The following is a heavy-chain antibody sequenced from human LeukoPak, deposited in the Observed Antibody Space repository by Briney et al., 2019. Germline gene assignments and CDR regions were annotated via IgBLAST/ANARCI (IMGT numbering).Heavy chain of an antibody. CDR3: AKAKVGATTGFDY. CDR2: ISWNSGSI. D-gene: IGHD1-26*01. V-gene: IGHV3-9*01. Sequence: GGSLRLSCAASGFTFSSYGMHWVRQAPGKGLEWVSGISWNSGSIGYADSVKGRFTISRDNAKNSLYLQMNSLRAEDTAVYYCAKAKVGATTGFDYWGQGTLVTVSS. CDR1: GFTFSSYG. J-gene: IGHJ4*02.